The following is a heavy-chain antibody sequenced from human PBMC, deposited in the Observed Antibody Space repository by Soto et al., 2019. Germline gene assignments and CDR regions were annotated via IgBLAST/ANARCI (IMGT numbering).Heavy chain of an antibody. Sequence: ASVKVSCKASGYTFTGYYMHWVRQAPGQGLEWMGWINPNSGGTNYAQKLQGRVTMNTDTSTSTAYMELRSLRSDDTAVYYCASSPRPGRGYSYGYFDYWGQGTLVTVSS. D-gene: IGHD5-18*01. CDR1: GYTFTGYY. CDR3: ASSPRPGRGYSYGYFDY. V-gene: IGHV1-2*02. CDR2: INPNSGGT. J-gene: IGHJ4*02.